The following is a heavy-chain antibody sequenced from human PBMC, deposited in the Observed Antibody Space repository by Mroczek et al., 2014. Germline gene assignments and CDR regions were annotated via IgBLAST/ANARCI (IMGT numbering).Heavy chain of an antibody. CDR1: GGSFSGYY. J-gene: IGHJ6*02. Sequence: QVQLQQWGAGLLKPSETLSLTCAVYGGSFSGYYWSWIRQPPGKGLEWIGEINHSGSTNYNPSLKSRVTISVDTSKNQFSLKLSSVTAADTAVYYCAAYARYSGSYFKSGMDVWGQGTTVTVSS. CDR2: INHSGST. V-gene: IGHV4-34*01. D-gene: IGHD1-26*01. CDR3: AAYARYSGSYFKSGMDV.